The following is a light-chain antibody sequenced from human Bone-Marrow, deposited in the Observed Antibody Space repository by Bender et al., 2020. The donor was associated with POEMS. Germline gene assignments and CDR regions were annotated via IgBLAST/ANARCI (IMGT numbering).Light chain of an antibody. CDR2: DVH. J-gene: IGLJ1*01. CDR1: SSDVGGYNY. CDR3: SSYTSSRTGV. Sequence: QSALTQPPSASGSPGQSVTISCTGTSSDVGGYNYVSWYQQHPGKAPKVMIYDVHNRPSGVSNRFSGSKSGNTASLTISGLQAEDEADYYCSSYTSSRTGVFGTGTKVTVL. V-gene: IGLV2-14*03.